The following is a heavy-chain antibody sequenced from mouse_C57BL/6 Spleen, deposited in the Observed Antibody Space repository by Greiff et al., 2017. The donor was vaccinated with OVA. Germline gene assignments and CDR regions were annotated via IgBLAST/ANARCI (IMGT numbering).Heavy chain of an antibody. D-gene: IGHD1-1*01. CDR2: IDPETGGT. CDR1: GYTFTDYE. Sequence: VKLQESGAELVRPGASVTLSCKASGYTFTDYEMHWVKQTPVHGLEWIGAIDPETGGTAYNQKFKGKAILTADKSSSTAYMELRSLTSEDSAVYYGTRTGYYGSSERDYWGQGTTLTVSS. CDR3: TRTGYYGSSERDY. V-gene: IGHV1-15*01. J-gene: IGHJ2*01.